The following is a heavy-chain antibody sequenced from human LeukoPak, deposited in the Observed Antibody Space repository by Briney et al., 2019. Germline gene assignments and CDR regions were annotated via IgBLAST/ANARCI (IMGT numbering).Heavy chain of an antibody. D-gene: IGHD2-2*02. J-gene: IGHJ5*02. Sequence: ASVKVSCKASGYTFSGYYIHWVRQAPGQGPEWLGWINPSGGATIYAQKFEGRVTMTRDTSISTAYMELSWLRYDDTAVYYCARDAIYHTTEFDLWGQGTLVTVSS. CDR3: ARDAIYHTTEFDL. V-gene: IGHV1-2*02. CDR2: INPSGGAT. CDR1: GYTFSGYY.